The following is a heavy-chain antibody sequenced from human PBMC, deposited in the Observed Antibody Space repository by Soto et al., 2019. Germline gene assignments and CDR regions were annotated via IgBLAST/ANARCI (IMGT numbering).Heavy chain of an antibody. D-gene: IGHD3-10*01. Sequence: EVQLVESGGGLVQPGGSLRLSCAASGFTFSSYWMSWVRQAPGKGLEWVANIKQDGSEKYYVDSVKGRFTISRDNAKNSLYLQMESLRAENTAVYYCARDFDGSGSFPTYYYYYGMDVWGQGTTVTVSS. J-gene: IGHJ6*02. V-gene: IGHV3-7*05. CDR1: GFTFSSYW. CDR2: IKQDGSEK. CDR3: ARDFDGSGSFPTYYYYYGMDV.